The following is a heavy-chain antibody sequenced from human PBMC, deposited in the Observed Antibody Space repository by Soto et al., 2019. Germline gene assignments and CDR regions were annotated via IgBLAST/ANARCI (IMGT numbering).Heavy chain of an antibody. CDR3: ARWWSGSRQGFDP. Sequence: SEALCLTYAGYGGSFSGYYWSWIRQPPGKGLEWIGEINHSGSTNYNPSLKSRVTISVDTSKNQFSLKLSSVTAADTAVYYCARWWSGSRQGFDPWGQGTLVTVSS. D-gene: IGHD3-3*01. CDR2: INHSGST. J-gene: IGHJ5*02. CDR1: GGSFSGYY. V-gene: IGHV4-34*09.